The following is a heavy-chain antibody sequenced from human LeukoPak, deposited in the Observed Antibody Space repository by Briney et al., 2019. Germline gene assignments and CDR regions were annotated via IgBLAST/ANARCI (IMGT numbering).Heavy chain of an antibody. CDR2: IYDSGST. Sequence: SETLSLTCTVSGGSIRSSYYYWGWIRQPPGKGLEWIGSIYDSGSTYYNPSLKSRVTISVDTSKNQFSLKLSSVTAADTAVYYCARVSLRRGLDYWGQGTLVTVSS. D-gene: IGHD3-10*01. CDR3: ARVSLRRGLDY. CDR1: GGSIRSSYYY. V-gene: IGHV4-39*07. J-gene: IGHJ4*02.